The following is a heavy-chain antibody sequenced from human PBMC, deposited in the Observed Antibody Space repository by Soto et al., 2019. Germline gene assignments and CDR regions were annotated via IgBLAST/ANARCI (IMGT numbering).Heavy chain of an antibody. V-gene: IGHV4-61*01. CDR3: AGVQHKAPRILAVAGMRGWFDP. J-gene: IGHJ5*02. Sequence: SETLSLTCTVSGGSVSSGSYYWSWIRQPPGKGLEWIGYIYYSGSTNYNPSIKSRVTISVDTSKNQFSLKLSSVTAADTAVYYCAGVQHKAPRILAVAGMRGWFDPWGQGTLVTVSS. D-gene: IGHD6-19*01. CDR1: GGSVSSGSYY. CDR2: IYYSGST.